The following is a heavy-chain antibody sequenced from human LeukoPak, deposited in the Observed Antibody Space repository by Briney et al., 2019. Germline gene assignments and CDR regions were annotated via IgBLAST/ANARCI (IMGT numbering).Heavy chain of an antibody. J-gene: IGHJ4*02. D-gene: IGHD3-9*01. CDR3: AREKRVYYDILTGWRDQDY. CDR1: GFTLSSYA. V-gene: IGHV3-23*01. CDR2: TSSSDAGT. Sequence: GGSLRLSCAASGFTLSSYAMSWVRQAPGKGLEWVSATSSSDAGTYYAESVRGRFTISRDNSKNTLFLQMNSLRAEDTAVYYCAREKRVYYDILTGWRDQDYWGQGTLVTVSS.